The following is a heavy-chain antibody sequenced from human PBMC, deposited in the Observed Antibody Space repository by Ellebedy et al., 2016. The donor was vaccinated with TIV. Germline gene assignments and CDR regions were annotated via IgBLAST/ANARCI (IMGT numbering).Heavy chain of an antibody. Sequence: GESLKISXKTSGYSFTSSWITWVRQMPGKGLEWMGKIDPSDSYANYSPSFQGHVSISADKSISTAYLQWSSLKASDTAMYYCARPYYDILTGLAPDGFDMWGQGTMVTVSS. CDR3: ARPYYDILTGLAPDGFDM. J-gene: IGHJ3*02. V-gene: IGHV5-10-1*01. CDR1: GYSFTSSW. D-gene: IGHD3-9*01. CDR2: IDPSDSYA.